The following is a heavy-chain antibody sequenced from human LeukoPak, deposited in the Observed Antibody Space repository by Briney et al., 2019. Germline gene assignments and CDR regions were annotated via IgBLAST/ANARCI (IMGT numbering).Heavy chain of an antibody. V-gene: IGHV3-23*01. J-gene: IGHJ4*02. CDR1: GGSISSSN. CDR3: TRRAGGNLYDLDN. CDR2: VSGGGFDT. Sequence: PSETLSLTCAVSGGSISSSNWWSWVRQAPGKGLEWVSGVSGGGFDTYYTDSVKGRFTISRDNSKNMVYLQMNSLRAEDTAVYYCTRRAGGNLYDLDNWGQGTLVTVSS. D-gene: IGHD2-8*02.